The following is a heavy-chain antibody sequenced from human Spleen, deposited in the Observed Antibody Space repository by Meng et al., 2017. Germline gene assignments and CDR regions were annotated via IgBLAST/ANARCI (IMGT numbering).Heavy chain of an antibody. CDR2: IIPVFGTP. V-gene: IGHV1-69*05. CDR3: ARGDYGDYTEGGYYYGMDV. CDR1: GYTFTDYY. D-gene: IGHD4-17*01. J-gene: IGHJ6*02. Sequence: SVKVSCKASGYTFTDYYFHWVRQAPGQGLEWMGGIIPVFGTPDYTQSFQGRVTITTDESTDTAYMELSSLKFEDTAVYYCARGDYGDYTEGGYYYGMDVWGQGTTVTVSS.